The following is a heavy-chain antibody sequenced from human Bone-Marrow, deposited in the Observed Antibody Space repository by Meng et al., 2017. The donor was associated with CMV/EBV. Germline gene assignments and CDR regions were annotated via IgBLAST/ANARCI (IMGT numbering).Heavy chain of an antibody. V-gene: IGHV2-5*01. CDR2: IYWNDDK. CDR1: VG. CDR3: AHTPPLNCSSTSCYLGWGGWFDP. Sequence: VGVGWIRQPPGKALEWLALIYWNDDKRYSPSLKSRLTITEDTSKNQVVLTMTNMDPVDTATYYCAHTPPLNCSSTSCYLGWGGWFDPWGQGTLVTVSS. J-gene: IGHJ5*02. D-gene: IGHD2-2*01.